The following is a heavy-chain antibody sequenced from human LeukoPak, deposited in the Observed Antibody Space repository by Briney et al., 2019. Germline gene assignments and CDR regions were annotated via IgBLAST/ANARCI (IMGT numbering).Heavy chain of an antibody. V-gene: IGHV3-7*03. Sequence: GGSLRLSCAASGFTFSSYWMSWVRQAPGKGLEWVANIKQDGSEKYYVDSVKGRFTISRDNAKNSLYLQMNSLRAEDTAVYYCAAAVGFGEDYGMDVWGKGTTVTVSS. D-gene: IGHD3-10*01. CDR3: AAAVGFGEDYGMDV. CDR2: IKQDGSEK. J-gene: IGHJ6*04. CDR1: GFTFSSYW.